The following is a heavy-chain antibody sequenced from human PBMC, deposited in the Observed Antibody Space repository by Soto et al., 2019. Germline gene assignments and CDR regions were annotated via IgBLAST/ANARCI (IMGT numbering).Heavy chain of an antibody. Sequence: SETLSLTCTVSGGSISSYYWSWIRQPPGKGLEWIGYIYYSGSTNYNPSLKSRVTISVDTSKNQFSLKLSSVTAADTAVYYCARANGSGSYYKSVSGPDYWGQGTLVTVSS. CDR2: IYYSGST. J-gene: IGHJ4*02. D-gene: IGHD3-10*01. CDR3: ARANGSGSYYKSVSGPDY. V-gene: IGHV4-59*01. CDR1: GGSISSYY.